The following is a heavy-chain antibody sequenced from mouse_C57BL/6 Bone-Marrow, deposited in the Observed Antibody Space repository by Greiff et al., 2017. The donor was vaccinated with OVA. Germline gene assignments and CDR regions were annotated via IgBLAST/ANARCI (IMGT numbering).Heavy chain of an antibody. CDR1: GFTFSDYY. Sequence: DVKLVESGGGLVQPGGSLKLSCAASGFTFSDYYMYWVRQTPEKRLEWVAYISNGGGSTYYPDTVKGRFTISRDNAKNTLYLQMSRLKSEDTAMYYCARHGGYYLFAYWGQGTLVTVSA. CDR2: ISNGGGST. V-gene: IGHV5-12*01. D-gene: IGHD2-3*01. J-gene: IGHJ3*01. CDR3: ARHGGYYLFAY.